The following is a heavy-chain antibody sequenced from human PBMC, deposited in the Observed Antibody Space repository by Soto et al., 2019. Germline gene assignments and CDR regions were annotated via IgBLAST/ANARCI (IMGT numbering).Heavy chain of an antibody. V-gene: IGHV3-30-3*01. Sequence: GGSLRLSCAASGFTFSSYAMNWVRQAPGKGLEWVALTSYDGSNKYYADSVRGRFTISRDSSTNTLFLQMNSLRAADTAVYYCGRCTSTSCHLGSDYWGQGTLVTVSS. D-gene: IGHD2-2*01. CDR2: TSYDGSNK. CDR1: GFTFSSYA. CDR3: GRCTSTSCHLGSDY. J-gene: IGHJ4*02.